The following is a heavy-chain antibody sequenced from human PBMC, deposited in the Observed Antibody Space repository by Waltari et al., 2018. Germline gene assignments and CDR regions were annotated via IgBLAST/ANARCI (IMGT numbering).Heavy chain of an antibody. D-gene: IGHD2-2*01. CDR2: TYYRAKWEK. CDR1: GDSVSSHSAA. V-gene: IGHV6-1*01. CDR3: ARETIVVVPAAMPVGYGMDV. Sequence: QVQLQQSGPGLVKPSQTLSLTCAISGDSVSSHSAAWHWIRQSPSRGLEWMGRTYYRAKWEKDEAVSVKRRITSNPDTSKNQFSLQLNAVTPEDTAVYYCARETIVVVPAAMPVGYGMDVWGQGTTVTVSS. J-gene: IGHJ6*02.